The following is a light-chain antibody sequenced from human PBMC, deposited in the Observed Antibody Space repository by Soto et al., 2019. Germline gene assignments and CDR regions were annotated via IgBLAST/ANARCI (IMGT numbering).Light chain of an antibody. V-gene: IGKV4-1*01. Sequence: DIVMTQSPDSLAVSLGERATINCKSSQSVLYSSNNKNYLAWYQQKPGQPPKLLIYWASTRESGVPDRFSGSGSGTDFTHTISSLQAEDVAVYYCQQYYSIPQTFGQGTKVEIK. CDR3: QQYYSIPQT. CDR1: QSVLYSSNNKNY. J-gene: IGKJ1*01. CDR2: WAS.